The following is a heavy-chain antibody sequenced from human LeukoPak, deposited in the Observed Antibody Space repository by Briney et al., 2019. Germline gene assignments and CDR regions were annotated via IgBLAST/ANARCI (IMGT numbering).Heavy chain of an antibody. Sequence: ASVKVSCKASGYTFTSYGISWVRQAPGQGLEWMGWISAYNGNTNYAQKPQGRVTMTTDTSTSTAYMELRSLRSDDTAVYYCARADREIRPRYYYMDVWGKGTTVTVSS. V-gene: IGHV1-18*01. CDR2: ISAYNGNT. CDR1: GYTFTSYG. J-gene: IGHJ6*03. D-gene: IGHD1-14*01. CDR3: ARADREIRPRYYYMDV.